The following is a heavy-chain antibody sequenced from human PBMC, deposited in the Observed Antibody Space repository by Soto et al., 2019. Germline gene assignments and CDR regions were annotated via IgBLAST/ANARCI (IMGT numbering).Heavy chain of an antibody. V-gene: IGHV1-46*01. D-gene: IGHD6-6*01. CDR2: INPSGGYT. CDR1: GFALPGYY. Sequence: ALVKVWCATCGFALPGYYVHCVLLAPGQGLEWMGIINPSGGYTSYAQKFQGRVTMTMDTSKNQFSLELTSVSAADTAVYYCARDSSNSPDYFDSWGRGTLVSVSS. J-gene: IGHJ4*02. CDR3: ARDSSNSPDYFDS.